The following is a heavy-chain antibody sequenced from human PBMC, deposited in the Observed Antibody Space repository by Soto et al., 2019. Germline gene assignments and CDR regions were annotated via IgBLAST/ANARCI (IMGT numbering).Heavy chain of an antibody. CDR2: MYYSGST. J-gene: IGHJ4*02. CDR1: GGSISSSSYY. D-gene: IGHD2-21*01. Sequence: PSETLSLTCTVSGGSISSSSYYWGWIRQPPGKGLEWIGSMYYSGSTYYNPSLKSRVTISVDTSKNQFSLKLNSVTAADTALYYCARHVDFYYFDYWGQGTLVTVSS. V-gene: IGHV4-39*01. CDR3: ARHVDFYYFDY.